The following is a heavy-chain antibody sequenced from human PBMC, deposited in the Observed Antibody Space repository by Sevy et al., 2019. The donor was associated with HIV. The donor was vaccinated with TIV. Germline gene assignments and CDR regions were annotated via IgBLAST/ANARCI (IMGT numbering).Heavy chain of an antibody. CDR3: ATHAGIAAAGRVFDY. Sequence: GGSLRLSCAASGFTFSDHYVDWVRQAPGKGLEWVGRIRNKADSYTTEYAASVKGRFTISRDDSKNSLYLLMNSLKTEDMAVYYCATHAGIAAAGRVFDYWGQGTLVTVSS. J-gene: IGHJ4*02. CDR2: IRNKADSYTT. CDR1: GFTFSDHY. V-gene: IGHV3-72*01. D-gene: IGHD6-13*01.